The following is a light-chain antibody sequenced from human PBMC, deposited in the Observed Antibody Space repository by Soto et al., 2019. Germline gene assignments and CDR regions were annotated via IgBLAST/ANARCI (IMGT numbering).Light chain of an antibody. CDR2: GPS. V-gene: IGKV3-15*01. CDR3: QKSDNWQFT. Sequence: EIVMTQSPATLSVSPGEGATLSCRASQSVSSKLAWYQQKPGQAPRLLIYGPSTRATGIPARFSGSESGTEFALTISSLQSEDFAVYYCQKSDNWQFTFGPGTKVDIK. CDR1: QSVSSK. J-gene: IGKJ3*01.